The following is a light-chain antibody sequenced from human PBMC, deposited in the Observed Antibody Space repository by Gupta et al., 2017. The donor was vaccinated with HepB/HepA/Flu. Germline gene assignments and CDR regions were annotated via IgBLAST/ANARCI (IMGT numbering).Light chain of an antibody. V-gene: IGKV1-39*01. J-gene: IGKJ2*03. CDR3: QQSYSTPPS. CDR1: QSISSY. Sequence: GDRVTITCRASQSISSYLNWYQQKPGKAPKLLIYAASRVQSGVTSRFSGSGSGTDFTLTISSLQPEDFATYYCQQSYSTPPSFGQGTKLEIK. CDR2: AAS.